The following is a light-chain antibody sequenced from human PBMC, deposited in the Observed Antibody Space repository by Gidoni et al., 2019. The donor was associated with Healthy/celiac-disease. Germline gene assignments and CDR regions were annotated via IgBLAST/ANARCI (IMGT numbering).Light chain of an antibody. CDR1: QDISNY. J-gene: IGKJ2*01. Sequence: DIPMTPSPSSLSASVGDRVTITCQASQDISNYLNWYQQKPGKAPKLLIYDASNLETGVPSRFSGSGSGTDFTFTISSLQPEDIATYYCQQYDNLPLYTFGQXTKLEIK. CDR2: DAS. CDR3: QQYDNLPLYT. V-gene: IGKV1-33*01.